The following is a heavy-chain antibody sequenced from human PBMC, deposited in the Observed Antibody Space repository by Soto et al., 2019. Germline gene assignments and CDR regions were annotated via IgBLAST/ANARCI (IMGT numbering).Heavy chain of an antibody. Sequence: QVQLQESGPGLVKPSETLSLTCTVSGGSISRYYWSWIRQPPGKGLEWIGYIYYSGSTNYNPYLKSQVTISVDTSKNQSSMKQSSVTAADTAVYYCARGDYYYYMDVWGKGTTVNVSS. J-gene: IGHJ6*03. V-gene: IGHV4-59*12. CDR3: ARGDYYYYMDV. CDR1: GGSISRYY. CDR2: IYYSGST.